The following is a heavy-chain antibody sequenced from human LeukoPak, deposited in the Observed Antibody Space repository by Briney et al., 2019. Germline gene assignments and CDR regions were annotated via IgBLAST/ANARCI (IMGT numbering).Heavy chain of an antibody. V-gene: IGHV4-34*01. J-gene: IGHJ5*02. CDR2: INHSGST. CDR1: GGSFSGYY. CDR3: ARLRLGSGYYYGSGSYPKGFDP. D-gene: IGHD3-10*01. Sequence: SETLSLTCAVYGGSFSGYYWSWIRQPPGKGLEWIGEINHSGSTSYNPSLKSRVTISVDTSKNQFSLKLSSVTAADTAVYYCARLRLGSGYYYGSGSYPKGFDPWGQGTLVTVSS.